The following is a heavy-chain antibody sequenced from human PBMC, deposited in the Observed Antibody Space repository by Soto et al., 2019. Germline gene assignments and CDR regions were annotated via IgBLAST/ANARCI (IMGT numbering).Heavy chain of an antibody. D-gene: IGHD3-10*01. CDR2: IYHSGST. CDR1: GGSIRSYY. Sequence: LSLTCTVSGGSIRSYYWSWIRQPPGKGLEWIGYIYHSGSTNYNPSLKSRVTISVDTSKNQFSLSLTSVTAADTAVYYCARAGFSYGHLLFWGQGIRVTVSS. V-gene: IGHV4-59*08. J-gene: IGHJ4*02. CDR3: ARAGFSYGHLLF.